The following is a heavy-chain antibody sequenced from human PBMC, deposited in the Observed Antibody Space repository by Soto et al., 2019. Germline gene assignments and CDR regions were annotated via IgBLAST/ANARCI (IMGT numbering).Heavy chain of an antibody. CDR2: LSFSGSGT. CDR3: VRGDREDIAVVVGARPGDYGMDV. J-gene: IGHJ6*02. V-gene: IGHV3-30-3*01. CDR1: GFLFVNYA. D-gene: IGHD2-15*01. Sequence: QLVESGGGVVQPGRSLRLSCAASGFLFVNYAFHWARQAPGGGREGGPPLSFSGSGTVSVDSVKGGFTVSRDNSKNTVYLQMNTLRVEDTAVYFCVRGDREDIAVVVGARPGDYGMDVWGHGTTVTVSS.